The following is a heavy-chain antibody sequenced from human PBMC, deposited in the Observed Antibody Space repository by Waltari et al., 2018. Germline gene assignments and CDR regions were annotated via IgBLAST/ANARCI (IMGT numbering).Heavy chain of an antibody. CDR3: AKDHGPYNWNDLVDY. CDR1: GFTFSSYA. V-gene: IGHV3-23*01. D-gene: IGHD1-20*01. CDR2: ISGSGGST. Sequence: EVQLLESGGGLVQPGGSLRLSCAASGFTFSSYAMSWVRQDPGKGLEWVSAISGSGGSTYYGDSVKGRFTISRDNSKNTLYLQMNSLRAEDTAVYYCAKDHGPYNWNDLVDYWGQGTLVTVSS. J-gene: IGHJ4*02.